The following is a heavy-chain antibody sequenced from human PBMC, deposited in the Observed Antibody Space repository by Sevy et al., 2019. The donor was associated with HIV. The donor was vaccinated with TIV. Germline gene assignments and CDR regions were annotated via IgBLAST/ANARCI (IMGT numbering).Heavy chain of an antibody. CDR1: GFTFSSYS. CDR3: ARALFPGGSYQGGYYYYYYMDV. D-gene: IGHD1-26*01. CDR2: ISSSSSYI. V-gene: IGHV3-21*01. Sequence: GGSLRLSCAASGFTFSSYSMNWVRQAPGKGLEWVSSISSSSSYIYYADSVKGRFTISRDNAKNSLYLQMNSLRAQDTAVYYCARALFPGGSYQGGYYYYYYMDVWGNGTTVTVSS. J-gene: IGHJ6*03.